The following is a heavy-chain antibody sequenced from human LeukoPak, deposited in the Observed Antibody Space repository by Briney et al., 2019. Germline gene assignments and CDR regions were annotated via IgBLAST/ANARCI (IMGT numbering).Heavy chain of an antibody. CDR3: ASDSSGY. V-gene: IGHV1-2*02. J-gene: IGHJ4*02. CDR2: INSNSGGT. CDR1: GYTFTGYY. Sequence: ASVKVSCKASGYTFTGYYMHWVRQAPGQGLEWMGWINSNSGGTNYAQKFQGRVTMTRDTSISTAYMELSSLRSDDTAVYYCASDSSGYWGQGTLVTVSS. D-gene: IGHD1-26*01.